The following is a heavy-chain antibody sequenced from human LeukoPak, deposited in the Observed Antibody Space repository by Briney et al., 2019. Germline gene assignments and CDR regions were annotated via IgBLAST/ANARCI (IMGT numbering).Heavy chain of an antibody. D-gene: IGHD5-18*01. CDR3: ARDRGYTYGHPFDY. CDR1: GFTFSNYV. CDR2: IWHDGSNK. Sequence: GGSLRLSCAGAGFTFSNYVMHWVRQAPGKGLEWVALIWHDGSNKYYADSVKDRFTISRDNSKNTLYLQMNSLRAEDTAVYYCARDRGYTYGHPFDYWGQGTLVTVSS. V-gene: IGHV3-33*08. J-gene: IGHJ4*02.